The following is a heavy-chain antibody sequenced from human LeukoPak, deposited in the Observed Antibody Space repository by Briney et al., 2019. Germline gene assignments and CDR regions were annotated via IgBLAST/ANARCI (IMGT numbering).Heavy chain of an antibody. D-gene: IGHD1-26*01. Sequence: ASVKVSCKASGYTFTGYYMHWVRQAPGQGLEWMGWINPNSGGTNYAQKFQGWVTMTRDTSISTAYMELSRLRSDDTAVYYCAGASFMYSGSYAYFDYWGQGTLVTVSS. CDR3: AGASFMYSGSYAYFDY. J-gene: IGHJ4*02. V-gene: IGHV1-2*04. CDR2: INPNSGGT. CDR1: GYTFTGYY.